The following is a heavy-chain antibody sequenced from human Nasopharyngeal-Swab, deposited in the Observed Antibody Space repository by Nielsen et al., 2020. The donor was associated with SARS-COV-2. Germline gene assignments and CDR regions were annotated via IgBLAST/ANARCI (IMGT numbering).Heavy chain of an antibody. V-gene: IGHV1-3*01. Sequence: WVRQAPGQRLEWMGWINAGNGNTKYSQKFQGRVTITRDTSASTAYMELRSLRSDDTAVYYCARVSAVAEVGDYWGQGTLVTVSS. CDR3: ARVSAVAEVGDY. CDR2: INAGNGNT. J-gene: IGHJ4*02. D-gene: IGHD6-19*01.